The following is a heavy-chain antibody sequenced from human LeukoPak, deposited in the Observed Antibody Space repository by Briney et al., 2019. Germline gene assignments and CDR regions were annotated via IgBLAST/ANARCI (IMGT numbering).Heavy chain of an antibody. CDR3: AILGYCSGGSCSSRPYYYYMDV. J-gene: IGHJ6*03. Sequence: GGSLRLSCAASGFTFSSYSMNWVRQAPGKELEWVSSISSSSSYIYYADSVKGRFTISRDNAKNSLYLQMNSLRAEDTAVYYCAILGYCSGGSCSSRPYYYYMDVWGKGTTVTVSS. V-gene: IGHV3-21*01. CDR2: ISSSSSYI. D-gene: IGHD2-15*01. CDR1: GFTFSSYS.